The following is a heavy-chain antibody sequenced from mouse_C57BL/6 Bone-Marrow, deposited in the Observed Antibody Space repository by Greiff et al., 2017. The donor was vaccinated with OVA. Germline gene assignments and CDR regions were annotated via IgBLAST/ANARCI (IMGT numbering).Heavy chain of an antibody. D-gene: IGHD1-1*01. CDR2: IYPGGGYT. Sequence: VQLQQSGAELVRPGTSVKMSCKASGYTFTNYWIGWAKQRPGHGLEWIGDIYPGGGYTNYNEKFKGKATLTADKSSSTAYMQFSSLTSEDSAVYYCARRGSPYWYFDVWGTGTTVTVSS. J-gene: IGHJ1*03. V-gene: IGHV1-63*01. CDR3: ARRGSPYWYFDV. CDR1: GYTFTNYW.